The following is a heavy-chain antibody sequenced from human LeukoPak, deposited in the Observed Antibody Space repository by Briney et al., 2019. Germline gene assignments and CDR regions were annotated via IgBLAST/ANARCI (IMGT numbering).Heavy chain of an antibody. CDR3: ARGYCTNGVCYYFDY. V-gene: IGHV3-21*01. D-gene: IGHD2-8*01. CDR1: GFTFSSYS. J-gene: IGHJ4*02. Sequence: GGSLRLSCAASGFTFSSYSMNWDRQAPGKGLEWVSSISSSSSYIYYADSVKGRFTISRDNAKNSLYLQMNSLRAEDTAVYYCARGYCTNGVCYYFDYWGQGTLVTVSS. CDR2: ISSSSSYI.